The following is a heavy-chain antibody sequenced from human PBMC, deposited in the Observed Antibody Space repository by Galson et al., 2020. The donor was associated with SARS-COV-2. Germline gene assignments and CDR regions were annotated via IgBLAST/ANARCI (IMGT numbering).Heavy chain of an antibody. Sequence: SETLSLTCTVSGGSISSYYWSWIRQPPGKGLEWLGYVFYSGSTSYNPSLKSRVTISVDTSKNQFSLKLSSVTAADTAVYYCARHVSIFSNWFDPWGQGTLVTVSS. D-gene: IGHD2-21*01. CDR1: GGSISSYY. CDR2: VFYSGST. J-gene: IGHJ5*02. CDR3: ARHVSIFSNWFDP. V-gene: IGHV4-59*08.